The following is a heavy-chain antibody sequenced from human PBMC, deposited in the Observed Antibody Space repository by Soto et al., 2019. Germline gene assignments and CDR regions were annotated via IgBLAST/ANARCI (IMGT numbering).Heavy chain of an antibody. J-gene: IGHJ4*02. CDR2: IYSGGST. CDR3: ARATGCSGGSCYSEYYFDY. V-gene: IGHV3-53*04. Sequence: GGSLRLSCAASGFTVSSNYMSWVRQAPGKGLEWVSVIYSGGSTYYADSVKGRFTISRHNSKNTLYLQMNSLRAEDTAVYYCARATGCSGGSCYSEYYFDYWGQGTLVTVSS. D-gene: IGHD2-15*01. CDR1: GFTVSSNY.